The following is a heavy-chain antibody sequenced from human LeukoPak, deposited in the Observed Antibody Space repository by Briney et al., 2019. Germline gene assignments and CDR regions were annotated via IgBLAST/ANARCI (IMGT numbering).Heavy chain of an antibody. D-gene: IGHD2-2*01. CDR2: ISGSGGST. Sequence: GGSLRLSCAASGFTFSSYAMSWVRQAPGKGLEWVSAISGSGGSTYYADSVKGRFTISRDNSKNTLYLQMNSLRAEDTAAYYCAKATEPYCSSTSCYAWFDPWGQGTLVTVSS. CDR3: AKATEPYCSSTSCYAWFDP. CDR1: GFTFSSYA. J-gene: IGHJ5*02. V-gene: IGHV3-23*01.